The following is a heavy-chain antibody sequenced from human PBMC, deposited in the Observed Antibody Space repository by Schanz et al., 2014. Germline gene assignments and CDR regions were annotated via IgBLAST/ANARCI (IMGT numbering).Heavy chain of an antibody. J-gene: IGHJ4*02. V-gene: IGHV3-11*05. Sequence: PGGSLRLSCAASGLTFSDYYMSWIRQAPGKGLEWVSYISSSSSYTNYADSVKGRFTISRDNAKNSLYLQMNGLRAEDTAVYYCAKVAPAATYLDSWGLGTLVTVSS. CDR2: ISSSSSYT. CDR1: GLTFSDYY. D-gene: IGHD2-2*01. CDR3: AKVAPAATYLDS.